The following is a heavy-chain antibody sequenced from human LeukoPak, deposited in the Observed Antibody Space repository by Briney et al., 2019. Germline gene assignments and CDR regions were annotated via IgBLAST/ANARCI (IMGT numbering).Heavy chain of an antibody. CDR2: ISAYNGNT. D-gene: IGHD6-13*01. Sequence: ASVKVSCKASGYTFRSYGISWVRQAPGQGLEWMGWISAYNGNTNYAQKLQGRVTMTTDTSTSTAYMELRSLRSDDTAVYYCARDLLGSSWNPGLDYWGQGTLVTVSS. J-gene: IGHJ4*02. CDR1: GYTFRSYG. V-gene: IGHV1-18*01. CDR3: ARDLLGSSWNPGLDY.